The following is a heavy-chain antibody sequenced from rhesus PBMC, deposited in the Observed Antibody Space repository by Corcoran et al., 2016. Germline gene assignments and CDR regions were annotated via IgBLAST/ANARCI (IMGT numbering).Heavy chain of an antibody. CDR3: ASGRIVAGPFSAV. D-gene: IGHD6-13*01. Sequence: QLQLQESGPGLVKPSETLSVTCAVSGGSISSFYWSWIRQAPGKGLDWIGYIYVSVSKTNYNPALKSRVTLSVDTSKNQLSLKLISVTAADTAVYYCASGRIVAGPFSAVWGPGVLVTVSS. CDR2: IYVSVSKT. J-gene: IGHJ5-1*01. V-gene: IGHV4-169*02. CDR1: GGSISSFY.